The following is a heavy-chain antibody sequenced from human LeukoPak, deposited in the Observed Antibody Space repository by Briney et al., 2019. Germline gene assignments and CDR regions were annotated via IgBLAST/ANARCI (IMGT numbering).Heavy chain of an antibody. Sequence: ESLRNSSKAIGYSFNTFWTSWVRQMPGRGLEWMGGIDPSDSYTSYSPSFQGHVTISADKSISTVTLQWTSLKASDTAMYYCARQGAYTGSGAYSGAQFAFDFWG. CDR3: ARQGAYTGSGAYSGAQFAFDF. V-gene: IGHV5-10-1*01. J-gene: IGHJ3*01. CDR2: IDPSDSYT. CDR1: GYSFNTFW. D-gene: IGHD3-10*01.